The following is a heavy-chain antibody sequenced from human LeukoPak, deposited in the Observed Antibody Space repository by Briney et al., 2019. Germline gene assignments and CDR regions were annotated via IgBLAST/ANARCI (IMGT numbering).Heavy chain of an antibody. V-gene: IGHV3-7*03. CDR1: GFTFSRYL. CDR2: IKQDGSER. Sequence: GGSLRLSCAASGFTFSRYLMSWVRQAPGKGLEWVANIKQDGSERYFVDSVKGRFTISRDNAKNSLYLQMNSLRAEDTAVYYCARGDSGSSYRLFYFDFWGQGTLVTVSS. J-gene: IGHJ4*02. D-gene: IGHD1-26*01. CDR3: ARGDSGSSYRLFYFDF.